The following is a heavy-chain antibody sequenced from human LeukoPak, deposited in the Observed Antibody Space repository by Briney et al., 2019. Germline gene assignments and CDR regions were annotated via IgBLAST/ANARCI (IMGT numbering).Heavy chain of an antibody. D-gene: IGHD5-18*01. CDR3: ARGRKYSYGTYYYGLDV. CDR1: GFTFSSYS. CDR2: ISSSSSTI. J-gene: IGHJ6*02. Sequence: GSLRLSCAASGFTFSSYSMNWVRQAPGKGLEWVSYISSSSSTIYYADSVKGRFTISRDNSKNTLYLQMNSLRAEDTAVYYCARGRKYSYGTYYYGLDVWGQGTTVTVCS. V-gene: IGHV3-48*01.